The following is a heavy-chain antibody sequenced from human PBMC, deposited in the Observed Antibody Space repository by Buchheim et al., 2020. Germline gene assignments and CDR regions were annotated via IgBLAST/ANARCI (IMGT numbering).Heavy chain of an antibody. CDR1: GFTFGDYA. CDR3: AKDGFWSSSWSFPDY. J-gene: IGHJ4*02. V-gene: IGHV3-23*01. Sequence: EVQLLESGGGLVQPGGSLRLSCASSGFTFGDYAMSWVRQAPGKGLEWVSAISGSGTSTYSADSVKGRFTISRDNSKSTLYLQMNSLRAEDTAVYYCAKDGFWSSSWSFPDYWGQGTL. CDR2: ISGSGTST. D-gene: IGHD6-13*01.